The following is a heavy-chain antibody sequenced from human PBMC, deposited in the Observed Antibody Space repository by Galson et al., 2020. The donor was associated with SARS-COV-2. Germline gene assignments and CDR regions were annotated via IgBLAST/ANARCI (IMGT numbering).Heavy chain of an antibody. CDR3: ARDRGLESSGYSHLDY. CDR2: ISYDGSTK. V-gene: IGHV3-30*04. CDR1: GFTFSRYA. Sequence: QLGESLKISCAASGFTFSRYAIHWVRQAPGKGLEWVAVISYDGSTKYYVDSVKGRFTISRDNTKSTLYLQMNSLRPEGTAVYYCARDRGLESSGYSHLDYWGQGTLVTVSS. D-gene: IGHD3-22*01. J-gene: IGHJ4*02.